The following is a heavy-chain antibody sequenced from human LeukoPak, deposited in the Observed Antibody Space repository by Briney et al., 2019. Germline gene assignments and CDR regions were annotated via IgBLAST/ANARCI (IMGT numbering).Heavy chain of an antibody. CDR3: TKGLRFAAALTPFDY. D-gene: IGHD6-13*01. V-gene: IGHV3-43D*03. Sequence: GGSLRLSCAASGFTFWDHAMHWVRQAPGKGLEWISLISWDGGSTYYADSVKGRFTISRDNSKNSVYLQMNSLRPEDPALYYRTKGLRFAAALTPFDYWGQGALVTVS. CDR2: ISWDGGST. CDR1: GFTFWDHA. J-gene: IGHJ4*02.